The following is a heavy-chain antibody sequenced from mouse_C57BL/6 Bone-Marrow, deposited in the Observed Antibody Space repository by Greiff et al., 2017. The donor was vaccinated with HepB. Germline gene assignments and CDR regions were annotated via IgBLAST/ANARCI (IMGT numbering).Heavy chain of an antibody. CDR3: ARKTGRAWVAY. CDR1: GYTFTSYT. J-gene: IGHJ3*01. V-gene: IGHV1-4*01. Sequence: VQLQQSGAELARPGASVKMSCKASGYTFTSYTMHWVKQRPGQGLEWIGYINPSSGYTKYNQKFKDKATLTADKSSSTAYMQLSSLTSEDSAVYYCARKTGRAWVAYWGQGTLVTVSA. D-gene: IGHD3-1*01. CDR2: INPSSGYT.